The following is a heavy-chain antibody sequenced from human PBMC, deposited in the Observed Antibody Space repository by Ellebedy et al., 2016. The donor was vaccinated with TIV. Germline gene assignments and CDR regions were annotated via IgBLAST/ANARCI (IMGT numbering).Heavy chain of an antibody. Sequence: PGGSLRLSCAASGFTFSGFTMNWVRQAPGKGLEWVANLRQDGNEKYYLDSVKGRFTISRDNAKMSLYLQMNDLRAEDTAVYYCARRGSYGDYAVQVNPWFDPWGQGTLVTVSS. CDR2: LRQDGNEK. CDR3: ARRGSYGDYAVQVNPWFDP. V-gene: IGHV3-7*01. CDR1: GFTFSGFT. J-gene: IGHJ5*02. D-gene: IGHD4-17*01.